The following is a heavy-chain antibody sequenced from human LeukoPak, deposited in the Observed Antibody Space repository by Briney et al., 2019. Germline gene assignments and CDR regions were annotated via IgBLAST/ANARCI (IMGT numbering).Heavy chain of an antibody. CDR3: AKVRGYSYGSFDY. CDR1: GFTFGSYA. J-gene: IGHJ4*02. V-gene: IGHV3-23*01. Sequence: PGGSLRLSCAASGFTFGSYALSWVRQAPGKGLEWVSTNSGSGNSTYYADSVKGRFTISRDKSKNTLYLQMNSLRVEDTAVYYCAKVRGYSYGSFDYWGQGTLVTVSS. CDR2: NSGSGNST. D-gene: IGHD5-18*01.